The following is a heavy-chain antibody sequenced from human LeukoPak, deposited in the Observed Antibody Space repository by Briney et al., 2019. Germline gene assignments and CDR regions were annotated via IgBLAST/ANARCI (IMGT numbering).Heavy chain of an antibody. J-gene: IGHJ3*02. CDR3: ATPPLVVAATPYAFDI. D-gene: IGHD2-15*01. Sequence: GGSLRLYCAASGFTFSSYEMNWVRQAPGKGLEWVSYISSSGSTIYYADSVKGRFTISRDNAKNSLYLQMNSLRAEDTAVYYCATPPLVVAATPYAFDIWGQGTMVTVSS. CDR2: ISSSGSTI. V-gene: IGHV3-48*03. CDR1: GFTFSSYE.